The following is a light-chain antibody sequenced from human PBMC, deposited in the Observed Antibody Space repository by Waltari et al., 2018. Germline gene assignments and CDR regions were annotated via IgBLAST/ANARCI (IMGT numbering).Light chain of an antibody. CDR1: DNVNGN. CDR2: GAS. Sequence: EVVMTQSPATLSVSLGERVTLSCRTTDNVNGNLAWHQQKPGRAPRLLIYGASTRATGIPARFSGSGSGTQFTLTISSLQTEDFAVYYCQQYNFWPLTFGQGTKVEI. V-gene: IGKV3-15*01. J-gene: IGKJ1*01. CDR3: QQYNFWPLT.